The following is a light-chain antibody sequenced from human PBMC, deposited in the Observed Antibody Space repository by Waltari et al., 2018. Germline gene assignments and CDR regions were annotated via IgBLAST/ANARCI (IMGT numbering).Light chain of an antibody. CDR1: TLGQKY. CDR2: EDN. J-gene: IGLJ3*02. Sequence: SYELIQTPSVSVSPGQTANIACSGKTLGQKYVSWYRQKPGQSPVLIIYEDNKRPSGSPERISGSNSGNAATLTISDTQAMDEADYYCQAWDRNTVVFGGGTELTVL. CDR3: QAWDRNTVV. V-gene: IGLV3-1*01.